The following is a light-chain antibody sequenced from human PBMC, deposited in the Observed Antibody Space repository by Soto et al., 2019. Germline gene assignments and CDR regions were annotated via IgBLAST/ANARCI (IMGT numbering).Light chain of an antibody. J-gene: IGLJ2*01. Sequence: QSVLTQPPSVSGAPGQRVTISYTGSSSNIGAGYDVHWYQQLPGTAPKLLIYGNSNRPSGVPDRFSGSKSGTSASLAITGLQAEDEADYYCQSYDSSLSGSKVVFGGGTKVTVL. CDR3: QSYDSSLSGSKVV. CDR2: GNS. V-gene: IGLV1-40*01. CDR1: SSNIGAGYD.